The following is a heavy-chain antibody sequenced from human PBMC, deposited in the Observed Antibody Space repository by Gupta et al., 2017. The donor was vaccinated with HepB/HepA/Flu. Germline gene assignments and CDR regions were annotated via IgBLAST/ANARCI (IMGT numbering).Heavy chain of an antibody. J-gene: IGHJ4*02. Sequence: EVQLVESGGGLVQHGGSLSLSCAASGFPFSSSDMHWVRQATGKGLEWVSAIGTAGDTYYPGSVKGRFTISRENAKNSLYLQMNSLRAGDTAVYYCARIKYSSSFGYDYWGQGTLVTVSS. D-gene: IGHD6-13*01. CDR2: IGTAGDT. CDR3: ARIKYSSSFGYDY. CDR1: GFPFSSSD. V-gene: IGHV3-13*01.